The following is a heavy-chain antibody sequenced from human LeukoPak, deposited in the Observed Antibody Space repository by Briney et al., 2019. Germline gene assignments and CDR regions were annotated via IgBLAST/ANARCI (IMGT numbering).Heavy chain of an antibody. D-gene: IGHD6-19*01. J-gene: IGHJ3*02. CDR3: ARHRRYSIGWYGAYDI. V-gene: IGHV4-39*01. Sequence: SETLSLTCTVSGGSMSSSSHYWGWIRQPPGKGLEWIASIYYIGTTSYNPSLKSRVTISVDTSKKQFSLKLDSVTAADTAVYYCARHRRYSIGWYGAYDIWGQGTMVTAAS. CDR2: IYYIGTT. CDR1: GGSMSSSSHY.